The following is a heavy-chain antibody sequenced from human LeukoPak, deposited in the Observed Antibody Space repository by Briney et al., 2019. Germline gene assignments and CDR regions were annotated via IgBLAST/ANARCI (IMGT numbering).Heavy chain of an antibody. CDR2: INPNSGGT. Sequence: ASVKVSCKASGYTFTGYYMHWVRQAPGQGLEWMGRINPNSGGTNYAQKFQGRVTMTRDTSISTAYMELSRLRSDDTAVYYYASLRYSSSWHDYWGQGTLVTVSS. CDR1: GYTFTGYY. V-gene: IGHV1-2*06. D-gene: IGHD6-13*01. J-gene: IGHJ4*02. CDR3: ASLRYSSSWHDY.